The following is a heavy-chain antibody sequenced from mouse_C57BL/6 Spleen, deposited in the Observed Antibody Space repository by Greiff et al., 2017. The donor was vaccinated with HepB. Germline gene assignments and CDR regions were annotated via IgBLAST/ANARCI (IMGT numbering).Heavy chain of an antibody. J-gene: IGHJ2*01. V-gene: IGHV1-69*01. Sequence: QVQLQQPGAELVMPGASVKLSCKASGYTFTSYWMHWVKQRPGQGLEWIGEIDPSDSYTNYNQKFKGKSTLTVDKSSSTAYMQLSSLTSEDSAVYYCARRPTMITTGYYFDYWGQGTTLTVSS. CDR2: IDPSDSYT. D-gene: IGHD2-4*01. CDR3: ARRPTMITTGYYFDY. CDR1: GYTFTSYW.